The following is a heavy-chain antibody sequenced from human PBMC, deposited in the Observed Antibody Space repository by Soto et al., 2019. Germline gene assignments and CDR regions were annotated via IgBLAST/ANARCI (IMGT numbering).Heavy chain of an antibody. J-gene: IGHJ4*02. V-gene: IGHV3-48*02. Sequence: EVQLVESGGGLVQPGGSLRLSCAASGFTFSSYTMNWVRQAPGKGLQWVSYIHSSTSTIYYTDSVKGRFTISRDNAKNSLYLQMNRLRDEDTAVYYCAVGIAVAGSNFDYWGQGTLVTVSS. CDR1: GFTFSSYT. D-gene: IGHD6-19*01. CDR3: AVGIAVAGSNFDY. CDR2: IHSSTSTI.